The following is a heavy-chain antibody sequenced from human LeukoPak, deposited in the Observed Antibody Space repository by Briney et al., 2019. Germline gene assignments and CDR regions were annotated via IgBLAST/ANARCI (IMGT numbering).Heavy chain of an antibody. V-gene: IGHV1-2*02. J-gene: IGHJ4*02. CDR3: ARAYYHDSSAYHWAPDY. CDR1: GYTFTGYY. CDR2: INPNSGGT. Sequence: ASVKVSCKAPGYTFTGYYMHWVRQAPGQGLEWMGWINPNSGGTNYAQKFQGRVTMTRDTSTSTVYMEMSSLRSEDTAVYYCARAYYHDSSAYHWAPDYWGQGTLVTVSS. D-gene: IGHD3-22*01.